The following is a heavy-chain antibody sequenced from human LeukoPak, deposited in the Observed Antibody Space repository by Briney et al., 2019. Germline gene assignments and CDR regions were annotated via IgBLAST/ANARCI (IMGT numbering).Heavy chain of an antibody. J-gene: IGHJ4*02. V-gene: IGHV4-59*01. D-gene: IGHD2-15*01. Sequence: SETLSLTCTVSGGSIRYYYWSCIRQSPGKGLEWIGYIYYNGSTNYNPSLKSRVTISVDMSKNQYSLKMSLVTAADTAVYYCARKGGLFDYWGQGRRVTVSS. CDR3: ARKGGLFDY. CDR1: GGSIRYYY. CDR2: IYYNGST.